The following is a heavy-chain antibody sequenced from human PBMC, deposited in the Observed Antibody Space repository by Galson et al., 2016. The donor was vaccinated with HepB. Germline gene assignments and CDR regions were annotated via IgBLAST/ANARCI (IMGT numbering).Heavy chain of an antibody. CDR3: ARSSLTGPHAFAI. D-gene: IGHD1-14*01. Sequence: SLRLSCAASGFTFSSSDMHWVRQATGKGLEWVSTIGTASDTAYVGSVRGRFTISRENAKNSLYLQMNSLRAGDTAVYYCARSSLTGPHAFAIWGRGTLVTVSS. J-gene: IGHJ3*02. CDR1: GFTFSSSD. CDR2: IGTASDT. V-gene: IGHV3-13*01.